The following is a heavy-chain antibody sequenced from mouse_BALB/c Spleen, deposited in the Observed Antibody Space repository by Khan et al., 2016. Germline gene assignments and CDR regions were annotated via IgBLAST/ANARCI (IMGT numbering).Heavy chain of an antibody. V-gene: IGHV3-2*02. J-gene: IGHJ1*01. Sequence: EVQLQESGPGLVKPSQSLSLTCTVTGYSITSDYAWNWIRQFPGNKLEWMGYIRYSGSTSYNPSLKSRISITRDTSKNQVILQLNSVTTEDSATNYCAGGPPRWYFDVWGAGTTVTVSS. CDR3: AGGPPRWYFDV. D-gene: IGHD1-1*02. CDR2: IRYSGST. CDR1: GYSITSDYA.